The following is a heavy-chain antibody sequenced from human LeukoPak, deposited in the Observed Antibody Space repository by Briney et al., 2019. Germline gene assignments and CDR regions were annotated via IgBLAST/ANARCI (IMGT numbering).Heavy chain of an antibody. CDR3: AKDRGLGDSSGYFQH. CDR1: GFTFSGYA. CDR2: ISGSGGST. J-gene: IGHJ1*01. V-gene: IGHV3-23*01. Sequence: GGSLRLSCAASGFTFSGYAMSWVRQAPGKGLEWVSAISGSGGSTYYADSVKGRFTISRDNSKNTLYLQMNSLRAEDTAVYYCAKDRGLGDSSGYFQHWGQGTLVTVSS. D-gene: IGHD3-22*01.